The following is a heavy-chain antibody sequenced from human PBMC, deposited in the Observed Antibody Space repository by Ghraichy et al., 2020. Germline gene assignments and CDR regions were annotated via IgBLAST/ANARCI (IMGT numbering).Heavy chain of an antibody. CDR3: AKGKGELCESGCFSRVLDL. V-gene: IGHV3-23*01. D-gene: IGHD6-19*01. CDR1: GFTFRSYA. CDR2: LSGSGDRT. Sequence: GGSLRLSCAASGFTFRSYAMSWVRQAPGKGLEWVSILSGSGDRTQYADSVKGRFTISRDNSKDTVYLELNSLRAEDTALYYCAKGKGELCESGCFSRVLDLWGQGTLVTVSS. J-gene: IGHJ5*02.